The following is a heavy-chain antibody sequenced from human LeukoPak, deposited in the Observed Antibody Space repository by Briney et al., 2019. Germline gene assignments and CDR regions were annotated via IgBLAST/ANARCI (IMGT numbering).Heavy chain of an antibody. D-gene: IGHD2/OR15-2a*01. Sequence: PGGSLRLSYAASGFSLSGYWMSWVRQAPGQGLEWVANIGKDGSWIHYADSVKGRFTISRENAKNSLYLQMNSLRADDTAIYYCARDLDFYATDYWGQGTLVTVSS. CDR2: IGKDGSWI. CDR3: ARDLDFYATDY. V-gene: IGHV3-7*01. CDR1: GFSLSGYW. J-gene: IGHJ4*02.